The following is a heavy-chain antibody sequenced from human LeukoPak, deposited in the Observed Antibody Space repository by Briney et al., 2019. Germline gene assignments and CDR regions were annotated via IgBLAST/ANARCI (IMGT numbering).Heavy chain of an antibody. CDR2: IRYDGSNK. CDR3: AKELSDYYDSSGSHDALDI. CDR1: GFTFSSYG. D-gene: IGHD3-22*01. Sequence: GGSLRLSCAASGFTFSSYGMHWVRQAPGKGLEWVAFIRYDGSNKYYADSVKGRFTISRDNSKNTLYLQMNSLRAEDTAVYYCAKELSDYYDSSGSHDALDIWGQGTRVTVSS. V-gene: IGHV3-30*02. J-gene: IGHJ3*02.